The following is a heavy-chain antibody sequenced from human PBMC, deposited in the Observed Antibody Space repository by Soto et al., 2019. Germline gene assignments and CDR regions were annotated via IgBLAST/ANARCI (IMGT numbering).Heavy chain of an antibody. CDR3: ARDSGLHWFDP. Sequence: EVQLVESGGGLVQPGGSLRLSCAASGFTFTNYEMNWVRQAPGKGLEWVSYISSSGGTIYYADSVKGRFTISRDNAKNSLYLQMNTLRAEDTDVYYCARDSGLHWFDPWGQGTLVTVSS. D-gene: IGHD6-19*01. CDR2: ISSSGGTI. V-gene: IGHV3-48*03. J-gene: IGHJ5*02. CDR1: GFTFTNYE.